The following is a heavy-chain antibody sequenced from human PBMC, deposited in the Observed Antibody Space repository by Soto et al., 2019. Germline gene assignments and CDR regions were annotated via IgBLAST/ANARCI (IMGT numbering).Heavy chain of an antibody. V-gene: IGHV1-2*04. J-gene: IGHJ3*02. CDR1: GYTFTGYY. CDR3: ARDCSSTSCREAFDI. Sequence: QVQLVQSGAEVKKPGASVKVSCKASGYTFTGYYMHWVRQAPGQGIEWMGWINPNSGGTNYAQKFQGWVTMTRDTSISTAYMELSRLRSDDTAVYYCARDCSSTSCREAFDIWGQWTMVTVSS. CDR2: INPNSGGT. D-gene: IGHD2-2*01.